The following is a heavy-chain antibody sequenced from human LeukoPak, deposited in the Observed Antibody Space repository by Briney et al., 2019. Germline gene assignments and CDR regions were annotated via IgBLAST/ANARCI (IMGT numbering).Heavy chain of an antibody. CDR3: ARVGGSSLYRSWFDP. V-gene: IGHV4-61*02. CDR1: GGSISSGSYY. Sequence: SETLSLTCTVSGGSISSGSYYWSWIRQPAGKGLGWIGRIYTSGSTNYNPSLKSRVTISVDTSKNQFSLKLSSVTAADTAVYFCARVGGSSLYRSWFDPWGQGTLVTVSS. D-gene: IGHD6-13*01. J-gene: IGHJ5*02. CDR2: IYTSGST.